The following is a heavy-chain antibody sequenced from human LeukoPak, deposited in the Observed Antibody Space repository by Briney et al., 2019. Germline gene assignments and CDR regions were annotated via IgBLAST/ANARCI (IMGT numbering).Heavy chain of an antibody. V-gene: IGHV1-69*13. Sequence: GASVKVSCKASGGTFSSYAISWVRQAPGQGLEWMGGIIPIFGTANYAQKFQGRVTITADESTSTAYMELSSLRSEDTAVYYCARVEGSGGSCWGDFDYWGQGTLVTVSS. D-gene: IGHD2-15*01. CDR3: ARVEGSGGSCWGDFDY. CDR2: IIPIFGTA. J-gene: IGHJ4*02. CDR1: GGTFSSYA.